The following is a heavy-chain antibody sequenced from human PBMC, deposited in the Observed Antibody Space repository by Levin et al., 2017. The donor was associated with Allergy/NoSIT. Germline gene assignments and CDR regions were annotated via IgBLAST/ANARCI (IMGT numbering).Heavy chain of an antibody. Sequence: PGGSLRLSCVASGFAFSNYWMHWVRQVPGKGLVWVSRIDASGRRTTYADDVEGRFTISRNNGKRTLYLQMNNLRVEDTAIYFCASIQSSGAYHNPDFWGHGTLVTVSS. J-gene: IGHJ4*01. V-gene: IGHV3-74*03. D-gene: IGHD3-10*01. CDR3: ASIQSSGAYHNPDF. CDR2: IDASGRRT. CDR1: GFAFSNYW.